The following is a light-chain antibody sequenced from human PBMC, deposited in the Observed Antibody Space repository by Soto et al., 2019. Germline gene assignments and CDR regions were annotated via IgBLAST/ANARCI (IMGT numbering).Light chain of an antibody. CDR3: SSYTNINTRACV. CDR2: EVT. CDR1: SGDIGSYNR. Sequence: QSVLTQPASVSGSPGQSITISCTGTSGDIGSYNRVSWYQQHPGKAPKLIIYEVTDRPSGVSNRFSGSQSGNTASLTISGLQAEDEAEYYCSSYTNINTRACVFGPGTKVTV. J-gene: IGLJ1*01. V-gene: IGLV2-14*01.